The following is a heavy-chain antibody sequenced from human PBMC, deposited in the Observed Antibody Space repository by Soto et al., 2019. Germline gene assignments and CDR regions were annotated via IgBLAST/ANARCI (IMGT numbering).Heavy chain of an antibody. CDR2: IGYDGSNK. V-gene: IGHV3-33*01. CDR1: GFTLSSYG. CDR3: ARWREALRYSYGYDSYYYYGMDV. J-gene: IGHJ6*02. D-gene: IGHD5-18*01. Sequence: GGSLRLSCAASGFTLSSYGMHWVRQAPGKGLEWVAVIGYDGSNKYYADSVKGRFTISRDNSKNTLYLQMNSLRAEDTAVYYCARWREALRYSYGYDSYYYYGMDVWGQGTTVTVSS.